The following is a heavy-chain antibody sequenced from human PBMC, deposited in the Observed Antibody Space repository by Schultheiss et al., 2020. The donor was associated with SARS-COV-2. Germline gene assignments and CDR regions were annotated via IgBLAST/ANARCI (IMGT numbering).Heavy chain of an antibody. CDR2: VTHSGST. CDR1: GGSFSDHY. J-gene: IGHJ6*02. V-gene: IGHV4-34*01. CDR3: ARVISVDEWFGEFNYGMDV. Sequence: SETLSLTCAVSGGSFSDHYCTWIRQSPGKGLEYIGEVTHSGSTDYNPSLKSRVKISVDTSKNQFSLKLSSVTAADTAVYYCARVISVDEWFGEFNYGMDVWGQGTTVTVSS. D-gene: IGHD3-10*01.